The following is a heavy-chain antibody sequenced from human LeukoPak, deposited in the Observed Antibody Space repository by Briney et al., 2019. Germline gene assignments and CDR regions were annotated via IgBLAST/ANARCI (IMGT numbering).Heavy chain of an antibody. D-gene: IGHD4-17*01. J-gene: IGHJ4*02. V-gene: IGHV4-39*07. CDR2: IYNSGKT. CDR1: GDSITSRNYL. CDR3: ARVGDYGDYFDY. Sequence: SETLSLTCTVSGDSITSRNYLWGWIRQPPGKGLEYIASIYNSGKTYHNPSLRSRVTMSIDSSENQFSLKLSAVTAADTAVYYCARVGDYGDYFDYWGQGTLVTVSS.